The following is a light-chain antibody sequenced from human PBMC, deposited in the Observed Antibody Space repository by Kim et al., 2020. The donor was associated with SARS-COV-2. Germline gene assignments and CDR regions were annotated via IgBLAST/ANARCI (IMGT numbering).Light chain of an antibody. CDR3: QQYNTRPPWT. J-gene: IGKJ1*01. CDR1: QSVSNN. V-gene: IGKV3-15*01. Sequence: EIVMTQSPDTLSVSPGERATLSCRASQSVSNNLAWFQQRPGQAPRLLILGASTRATDIPPRFSGSRSGTDFTLTISNLQSEDFAVYYCQQYNTRPPWTFGQGTKVDIK. CDR2: GAS.